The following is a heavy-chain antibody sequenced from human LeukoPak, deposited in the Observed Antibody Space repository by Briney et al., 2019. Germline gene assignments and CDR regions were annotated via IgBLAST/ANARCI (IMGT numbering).Heavy chain of an antibody. J-gene: IGHJ4*02. Sequence: ASVKVSCKTSGYTFTGYYIQWVRQAPGQGLEWMGYINPDSGGTNYAQEFQGRVTMTRDTSISTAYMELNRLRSDDTAIYYCTREGIAARPRGKNDYWGQGTLVTVSS. CDR1: GYTFTGYY. CDR2: INPDSGGT. CDR3: TREGIAARPRGKNDY. D-gene: IGHD6-6*01. V-gene: IGHV1-2*02.